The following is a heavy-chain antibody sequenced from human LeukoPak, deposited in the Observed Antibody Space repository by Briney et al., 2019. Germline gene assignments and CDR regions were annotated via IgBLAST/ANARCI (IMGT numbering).Heavy chain of an antibody. V-gene: IGHV4-59*01. CDR2: IYYSGST. Sequence: MPSETLSLTCTVSGGSISSYYWSWIRQPPGKGLEWIGYIYYSGSTNYNPSLKSRVTISVDTSKNQFSLKLSSVTAADTAVYYCARETTYYYGSGSYYRGYFDYWGQGTLVTVSS. CDR3: ARETTYYYGSGSYYRGYFDY. CDR1: GGSISSYY. J-gene: IGHJ4*02. D-gene: IGHD3-10*01.